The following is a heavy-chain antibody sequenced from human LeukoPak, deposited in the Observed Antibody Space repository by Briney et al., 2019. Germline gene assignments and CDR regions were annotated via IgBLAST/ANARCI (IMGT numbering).Heavy chain of an antibody. CDR3: ARAFTYYDFWSGYLGRYFDY. V-gene: IGHV4-34*01. J-gene: IGHJ4*02. Sequence: SETLSLTCAVYGGSFSGYYWSWIRQPPGKGLEWIGEINHSGSTNYNPSLKSRVTISVDTSKNQFSLKLSSVTAADAAVYYCARAFTYYDFWSGYLGRYFDYWGQGTLVTVSS. D-gene: IGHD3-3*01. CDR2: INHSGST. CDR1: GGSFSGYY.